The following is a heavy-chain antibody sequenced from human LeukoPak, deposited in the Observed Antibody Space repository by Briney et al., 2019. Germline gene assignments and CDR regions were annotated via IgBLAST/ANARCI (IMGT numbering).Heavy chain of an antibody. CDR2: ISSSSSYI. D-gene: IGHD3-3*01. J-gene: IGHJ6*02. CDR3: ARDRNDFWSGYPYYYYYGMDV. CDR1: GFTFSSYS. V-gene: IGHV3-21*01. Sequence: GGSLRLSCVASGFTFSSYSMNWVRQAPGKGLEWVSSISSSSSYIYYADSVKGRFTISRDNAKNSLYLQMNSLRAEDTAVYYCARDRNDFWSGYPYYYYYGMDVWGQGTTVTVSS.